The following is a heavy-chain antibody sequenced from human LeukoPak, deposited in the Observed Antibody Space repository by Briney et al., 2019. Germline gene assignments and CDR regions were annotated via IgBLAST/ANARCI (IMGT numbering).Heavy chain of an antibody. D-gene: IGHD6-13*01. CDR3: ARLKAAAGSNFDY. V-gene: IGHV3-30*02. CDR1: GFTFSSYG. Sequence: GGSLRLSCAASGFTFSSYGMHWVRQAPGKGLEWVAFIRYDGSNKYYADSVKGRFTISRDTAKNSLYLQMNSLRAEDTALYYCARLKAAAGSNFDYWGQGTLVTVSS. CDR2: IRYDGSNK. J-gene: IGHJ4*02.